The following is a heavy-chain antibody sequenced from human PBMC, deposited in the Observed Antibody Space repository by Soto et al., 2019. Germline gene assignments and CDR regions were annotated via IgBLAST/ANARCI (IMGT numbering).Heavy chain of an antibody. Sequence: GGSLRLSCAASGFTFSVYAMHWVRQAPGKGLEWVAVIYFDGSNIYYGDSVKGRFTISRDNSKNTLYLQMNSLRAEDTAVYYCARPYCSGGICYYYFDFWGQGTLVTVSS. CDR1: GFTFSVYA. CDR2: IYFDGSNI. J-gene: IGHJ4*02. V-gene: IGHV3-33*01. CDR3: ARPYCSGGICYYYFDF. D-gene: IGHD2-15*01.